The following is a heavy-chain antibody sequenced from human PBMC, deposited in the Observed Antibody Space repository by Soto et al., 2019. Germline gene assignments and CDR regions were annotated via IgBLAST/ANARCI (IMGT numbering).Heavy chain of an antibody. V-gene: IGHV3-23*01. CDR1: GFTFSSYA. CDR3: AVTRSGVIAPDFDY. J-gene: IGHJ4*02. Sequence: EVQLLESGGGLVQPGGSLRLSCAASGFTFSSYAMSWVRQAPGQGLELVSAISGSGGSTYYADSVKGRFSISRDNSKNTLYLQMNSLRAEDTAVYYCAVTRSGVIAPDFDYWGQGTLVTVSS. D-gene: IGHD3-16*02. CDR2: ISGSGGST.